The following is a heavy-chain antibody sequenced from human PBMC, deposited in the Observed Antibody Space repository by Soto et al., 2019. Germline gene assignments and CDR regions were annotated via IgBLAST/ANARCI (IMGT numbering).Heavy chain of an antibody. V-gene: IGHV2-26*01. Sequence: SGPTLVNPTETLTLTCTVSGFSLSNARMGVSWIRQPPGKALEWLAHIFSNDEKSYSTSLKSRLTISKDTSKSQVVLTMTNMDPVDTATYYCAWILSGYYSSSWYPTSRWFDPWGQGTLVTVSS. D-gene: IGHD6-13*01. CDR2: IFSNDEK. CDR3: AWILSGYYSSSWYPTSRWFDP. J-gene: IGHJ5*02. CDR1: GFSLSNARMG.